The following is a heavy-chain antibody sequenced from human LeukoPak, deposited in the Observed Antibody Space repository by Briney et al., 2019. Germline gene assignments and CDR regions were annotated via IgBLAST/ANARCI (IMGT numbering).Heavy chain of an antibody. J-gene: IGHJ5*02. D-gene: IGHD2-2*01. V-gene: IGHV1-18*01. CDR1: GYTFTSYG. Sequence: ASVKVSCKASGYTFTSYGISWVRQAPGQGLEWMGWISAYNGNTNYAQKLQGRVTMTTDTSTSTVYMELSSLRSEDTAVYYCARDGGIVVVPAAYDWFDPWGQGTLVTVSS. CDR2: ISAYNGNT. CDR3: ARDGGIVVVPAAYDWFDP.